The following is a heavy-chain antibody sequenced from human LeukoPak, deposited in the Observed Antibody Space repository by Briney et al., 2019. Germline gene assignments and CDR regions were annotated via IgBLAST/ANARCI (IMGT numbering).Heavy chain of an antibody. CDR1: GGSISNYY. V-gene: IGHV4-59*08. CDR3: ARRGNYYDSSGYYHHWYFGL. J-gene: IGHJ2*01. CDR2: ISYSGST. D-gene: IGHD3-22*01. Sequence: SETLSLTCTVSGGSISNYYWSWVRQPPGRGLEWIGYISYSGSTNYNPSLKSRVTISVDTSKNQFSLKLSSVTAADTAVYYCARRGNYYDSSGYYHHWYFGLWGPGTLVTVSS.